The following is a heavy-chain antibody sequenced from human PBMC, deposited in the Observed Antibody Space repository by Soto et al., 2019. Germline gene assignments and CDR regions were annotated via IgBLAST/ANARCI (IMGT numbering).Heavy chain of an antibody. D-gene: IGHD5-18*01. V-gene: IGHV3-23*01. CDR1: GFTFSSYA. J-gene: IGHJ4*02. CDR2: INNGGGTT. CDR3: PQDKPALWSLGSDY. Sequence: GGSLRLSCAASGFTFSSYAMSWVRQAPGKGLEWVSVINNGGGTTYYADSVKGRFTISRDNSKNTLYLQMNSLRAEDTAVYYCPQDKPALWSLGSDYWGQGTLVTVSS.